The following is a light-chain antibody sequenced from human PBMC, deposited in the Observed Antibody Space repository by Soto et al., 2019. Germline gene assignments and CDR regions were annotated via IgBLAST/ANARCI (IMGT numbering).Light chain of an antibody. V-gene: IGLV2-14*03. J-gene: IGLJ1*01. CDR1: SSDVGGYNY. Sequence: SALTQPASVSGSPGQSITLSCTGTSSDVGGYNYVSWYQHHPGKAPKLMIYDVSNWPSGVSNRFSGSKSGNTASLIISGLQAEDEADYYCSSYTSSSTLSTYVFGTGTKVTVL. CDR3: SSYTSSSTLSTYV. CDR2: DVS.